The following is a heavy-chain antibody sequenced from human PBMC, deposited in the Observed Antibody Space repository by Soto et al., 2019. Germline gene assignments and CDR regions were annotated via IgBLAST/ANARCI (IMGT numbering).Heavy chain of an antibody. J-gene: IGHJ4*02. CDR1: GFTFNNKW. Sequence: EVQLVEAGGGLVQPGWSLRLSCTASGFTFNNKWMHWVRQAPGKGLVWGSRIDGYSTTTNYADSVKGRFTISGDNAKNTVFLHVNSLTDEDTAVYYCARGGAMGVDYWGQGTLVTVSS. V-gene: IGHV3-74*01. D-gene: IGHD1-26*01. CDR2: IDGYSTTT. CDR3: ARGGAMGVDY.